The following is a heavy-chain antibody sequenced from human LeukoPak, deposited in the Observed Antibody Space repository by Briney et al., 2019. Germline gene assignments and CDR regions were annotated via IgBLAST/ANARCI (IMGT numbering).Heavy chain of an antibody. D-gene: IGHD6-19*01. CDR3: ARASRIAVAGTGGGY. CDR1: GYTFTSYY. CDR2: INPNSGGT. Sequence: ASVKVSCKASGYTFTSYYMHWVRQAPGQGLEWMGWINPNSGGTNYAQKFQGRVTMTRDTSISTAYMELSRLRSDDTAVYYCARASRIAVAGTGGGYWGQGTLVTVSS. V-gene: IGHV1-2*02. J-gene: IGHJ4*02.